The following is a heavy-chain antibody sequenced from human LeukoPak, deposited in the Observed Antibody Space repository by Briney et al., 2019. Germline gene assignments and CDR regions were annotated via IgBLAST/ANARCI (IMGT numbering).Heavy chain of an antibody. CDR1: GGSMSSSSYY. CDR2: IYYSGST. D-gene: IGHD6-13*01. CDR3: ARVRVAAGSFDY. Sequence: XETLSLTCTVSGGSMSSSSYYRGWIRQPPGKGLEWIGSIYYSGSTYYNPSLKSRVTISVDTSKNQFSLKLSSVTAADTAVYYCARVRVAAGSFDYWGQGTLVTVSS. V-gene: IGHV4-39*07. J-gene: IGHJ4*02.